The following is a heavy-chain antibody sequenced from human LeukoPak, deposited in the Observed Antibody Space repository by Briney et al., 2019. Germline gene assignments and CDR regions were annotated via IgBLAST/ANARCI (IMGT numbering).Heavy chain of an antibody. CDR3: ARGRKDFDY. CDR2: INHSGST. Sequence: KTSETLSLTCAVYGGSFSGYYWSWIRQPPGKGLEWIGEINHSGSTNYNPSLKSRVTISVDTSKNQCSLKLSSVTAADTAVYYCARGRKDFDYWGQGTLVTVSS. J-gene: IGHJ4*02. V-gene: IGHV4-34*01. CDR1: GGSFSGYY.